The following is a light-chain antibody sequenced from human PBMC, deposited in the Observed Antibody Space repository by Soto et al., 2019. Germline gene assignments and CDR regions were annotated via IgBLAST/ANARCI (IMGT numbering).Light chain of an antibody. V-gene: IGKV1-17*03. Sequence: DIPMTQSPSAMSASVGDRATITCRASQGISTYLAWFQQKPGKAPKRLIYAASNLQSGVPSRFSGSGSGTEFTLTISSLQPEDFATYYCLQHNTYPRTFGQGTKVEIK. J-gene: IGKJ1*01. CDR2: AAS. CDR3: LQHNTYPRT. CDR1: QGISTY.